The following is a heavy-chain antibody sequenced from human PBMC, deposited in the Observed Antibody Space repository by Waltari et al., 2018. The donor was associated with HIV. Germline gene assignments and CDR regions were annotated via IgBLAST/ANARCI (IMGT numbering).Heavy chain of an antibody. CDR1: CGSLSSGSYY. CDR3: AREAFRAGYY. D-gene: IGHD3-3*02. V-gene: IGHV4-61*02. J-gene: IGHJ4*02. CDR2: IYTSGST. Sequence: QVHLQESGPGLVKPSQTLSLTFTFPCGSLSSGSYYWSWIRQPSGKGLEWIGRIYTSGSTNYNPSLKSRVTISVDTSKNQFSLKLSSVTAADTAVYYCAREAFRAGYYWGQGTLVTVSS.